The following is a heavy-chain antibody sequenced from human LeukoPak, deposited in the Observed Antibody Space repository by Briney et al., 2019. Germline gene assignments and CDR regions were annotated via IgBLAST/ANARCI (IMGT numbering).Heavy chain of an antibody. V-gene: IGHV3-9*03. Sequence: PGGSLRLSCAASGFTFDNYAMHWVRQAPGKGLEWVSGISWNSGSIDYADSVKGRFIITRDNARNSLYLQMNSLTDEDMALYFCTRSSGWYNHFDYWGQGTLVTVSS. CDR1: GFTFDNYA. D-gene: IGHD3-22*01. J-gene: IGHJ4*02. CDR2: ISWNSGSI. CDR3: TRSSGWYNHFDY.